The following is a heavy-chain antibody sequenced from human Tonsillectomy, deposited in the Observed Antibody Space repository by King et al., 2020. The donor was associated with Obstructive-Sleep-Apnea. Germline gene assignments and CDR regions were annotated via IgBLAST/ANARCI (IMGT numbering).Heavy chain of an antibody. D-gene: IGHD2-2*01. CDR2: IYYSGST. CDR1: GGSISSGGYY. Sequence: VQLQESGPGLVKPSQTLSLTCTVSGGSISSGGYYWSWIRQHPGKGLEWIGYIYYSGSTYYNPSLKSRVTISVDTSKNQFSLKLSSVTAADTAVYYCAKEGIGYCSSTSCPNPNWFDPWGQGTLVTVSS. V-gene: IGHV4-31*03. CDR3: AKEGIGYCSSTSCPNPNWFDP. J-gene: IGHJ5*02.